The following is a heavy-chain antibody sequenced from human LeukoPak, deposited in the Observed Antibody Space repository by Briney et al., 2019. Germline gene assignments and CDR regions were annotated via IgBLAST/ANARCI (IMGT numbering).Heavy chain of an antibody. CDR2: ISGSGGST. Sequence: GGSLRLSCAASGFTFSSYAMSWVRQAPGKGLEWVSAISGSGGSTYYADSVKGQFTISRDNSENTLYLQMNSLRAEDTAVYYCAYLTSGWYYFDYWGQGTLVTVSS. J-gene: IGHJ4*02. V-gene: IGHV3-23*01. CDR3: AYLTSGWYYFDY. CDR1: GFTFSSYA. D-gene: IGHD6-19*01.